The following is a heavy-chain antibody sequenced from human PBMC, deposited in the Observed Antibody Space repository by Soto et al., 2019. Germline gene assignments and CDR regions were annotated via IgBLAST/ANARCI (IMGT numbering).Heavy chain of an antibody. D-gene: IGHD1-7*01. Sequence: EVQLVESGGGLVKPGGSLRLSCAASGFTFSNAWMNWVRQAPGKGLEWVGRIKSKTDGGTTDYAAPVKGRFTISRDDSKNTLYLQMSSLKTEDTAVYYCTTPYNWNWQYIDYWGQGTLVTVSS. V-gene: IGHV3-15*07. CDR3: TTPYNWNWQYIDY. CDR2: IKSKTDGGTT. J-gene: IGHJ4*02. CDR1: GFTFSNAW.